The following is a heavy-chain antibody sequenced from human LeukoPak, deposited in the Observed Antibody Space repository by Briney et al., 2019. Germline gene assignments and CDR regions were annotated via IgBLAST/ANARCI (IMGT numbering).Heavy chain of an antibody. CDR2: IYTTGST. V-gene: IGHV4-4*07. D-gene: IGHD3-22*01. CDR3: ARDALHYYDSSGSYSDY. J-gene: IGHJ4*02. Sequence: SETLSLTCTVPGGSISSYYWSWIRQPAGKGLEWIGRIYTTGSTNYNPSLKSRVTMSVDTSKNQFSLKLSSVTAADTAVYYCARDALHYYDSSGSYSDYWGQGTLVTVSS. CDR1: GGSISSYY.